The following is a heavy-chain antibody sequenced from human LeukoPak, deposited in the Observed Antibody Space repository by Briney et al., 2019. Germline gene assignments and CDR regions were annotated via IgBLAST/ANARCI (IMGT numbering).Heavy chain of an antibody. CDR1: GFTFSTYA. V-gene: IGHV3-30*04. J-gene: IGHJ4*02. Sequence: PGRPLRLSCAASGFTFSTYAMHWVRQAPGKGLEWVAVISYDGSNKYYADSVRGRFTISRDNSKNTLFRQMNSLGAEDTAVFYCARGRYYLDNWGQGTLVTVSS. CDR2: ISYDGSNK. D-gene: IGHD3-10*01. CDR3: ARGRYYLDN.